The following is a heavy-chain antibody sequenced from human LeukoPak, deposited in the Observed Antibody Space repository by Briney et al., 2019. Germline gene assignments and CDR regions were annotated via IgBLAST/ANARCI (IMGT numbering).Heavy chain of an antibody. CDR1: GGTFSSYA. CDR3: ARGEIVVVPAAYAWFDP. J-gene: IGHJ5*02. Sequence: SVKGSCKASGGTFSSYAISWVRQAPGQWLEWMGRNIPIFGIANYAQKFQGRVTITADKSTSTAYMELSSLRSEDPAVYYCARGEIVVVPAAYAWFDPWGQGTLVTVSS. V-gene: IGHV1-69*04. D-gene: IGHD2-2*01. CDR2: NIPIFGIA.